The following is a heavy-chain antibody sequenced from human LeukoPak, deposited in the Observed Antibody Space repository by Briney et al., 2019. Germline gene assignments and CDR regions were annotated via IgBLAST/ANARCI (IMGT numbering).Heavy chain of an antibody. V-gene: IGHV3-48*03. Sequence: GGSLRLSCAASGFTFSSYEMNWVRQATGKGLEWVSYISSSGSTIYYADSVEGRFTISRDNAKNSLYLQMNSLRAEDTAVYYCAELGITMIGGVWGKGTTVTISS. CDR3: AELGITMIGGV. CDR2: ISSSGSTI. J-gene: IGHJ6*04. CDR1: GFTFSSYE. D-gene: IGHD3-10*02.